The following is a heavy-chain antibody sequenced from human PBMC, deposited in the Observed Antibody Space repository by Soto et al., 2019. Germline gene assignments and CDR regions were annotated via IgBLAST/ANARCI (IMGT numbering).Heavy chain of an antibody. V-gene: IGHV3-33*01. J-gene: IGHJ6*02. D-gene: IGHD3-9*01. CDR2: IWYDGSNK. CDR3: ARERHDILTGYPDRTPLDV. CDR1: GFTFSSYR. Sequence: GGALILSCAASGFTFSSYRMHWVRQAPGKGLEGVAVIWYDGSNKYYADSVKGRFTISRDNSKDTLYLQMNSLRAEDTAVYYCARERHDILTGYPDRTPLDVWGQGTTVTVSS.